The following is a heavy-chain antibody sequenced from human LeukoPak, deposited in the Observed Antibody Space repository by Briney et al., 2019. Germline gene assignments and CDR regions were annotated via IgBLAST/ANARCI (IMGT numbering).Heavy chain of an antibody. Sequence: GASVKVSCKASGGTFSSYAINWVRQATGQGLEWMGWMNPNSGNTGYAQKFQGRVTMTRNTSISTAYMELSSLRSEDTAVYYCARAYPSSGYYYVVSWFDPWGQGTLVTVSS. J-gene: IGHJ5*02. D-gene: IGHD3-22*01. CDR2: MNPNSGNT. CDR3: ARAYPSSGYYYVVSWFDP. CDR1: GGTFSSYA. V-gene: IGHV1-8*02.